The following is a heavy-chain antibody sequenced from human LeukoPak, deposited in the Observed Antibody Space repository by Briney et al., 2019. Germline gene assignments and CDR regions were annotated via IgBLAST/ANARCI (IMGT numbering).Heavy chain of an antibody. CDR2: IYPGDSDT. D-gene: IGHD3-3*01. V-gene: IGHV5-51*01. CDR3: ARQYYDFWSGPTPFDP. CDR1: GYSFTSYW. J-gene: IGHJ5*02. Sequence: GASLQISCKGSGYSFTSYWIGWVRQLPGKGLEWMGIIYPGDSDTRYSPSFQGQVTISADKSISTAYLQWSSLQASDTAMYYCARQYYDFWSGPTPFDPWGQGTLVTVSS.